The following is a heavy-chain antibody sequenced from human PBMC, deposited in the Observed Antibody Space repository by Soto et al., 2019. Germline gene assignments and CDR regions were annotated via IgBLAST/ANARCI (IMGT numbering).Heavy chain of an antibody. CDR3: ASGIQLWLRRINNGYSG. CDR1: GGTLLTYA. Sequence: QVQLVQSGAEVKKPESSVQVSCKAPGGTLLTYAISWVRHAPGQVLEWMGGVIPMFGTANYAQRFQDRVTITADESTNTVYRELSSLRSEDTAVYFCASGIQLWLRRINNGYSGWGQGTLVNVSS. CDR2: VIPMFGTA. V-gene: IGHV1-69*12. D-gene: IGHD5-18*01. J-gene: IGHJ4*02.